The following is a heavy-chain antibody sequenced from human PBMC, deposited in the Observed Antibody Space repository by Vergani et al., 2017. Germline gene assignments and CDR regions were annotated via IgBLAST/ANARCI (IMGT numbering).Heavy chain of an antibody. CDR1: GGTFSSYG. J-gene: IGHJ5*02. Sequence: QVQLVQSGAEVKKPGSSVKVSCKVSGGTFSSYGISWVRQAPGQGLEWMGGIIPIFGTANYAQKFQGRVTITADESTSTAYMELSSLRSEDTAVYYCARDRGIVGANGENWFDPWGQGTLVTVSS. CDR3: ARDRGIVGANGENWFDP. D-gene: IGHD1-26*01. CDR2: IIPIFGTA. V-gene: IGHV1-69*01.